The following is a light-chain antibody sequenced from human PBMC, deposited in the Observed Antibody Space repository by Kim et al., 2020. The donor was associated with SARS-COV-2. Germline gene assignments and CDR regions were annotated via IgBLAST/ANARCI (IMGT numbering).Light chain of an antibody. CDR3: QSYNRDNVL. CDR2: EDD. Sequence: GTTTTTSCTRSGGSIDDNYVQWYQQRPGGVPTAVIYEDDQRPSGVSDRFSGSIDNSSNSASLTISGLRTEDEADYYCQSYNRDNVLFGGGTQLTVL. J-gene: IGLJ2*01. CDR1: GGSIDDNY. V-gene: IGLV6-57*03.